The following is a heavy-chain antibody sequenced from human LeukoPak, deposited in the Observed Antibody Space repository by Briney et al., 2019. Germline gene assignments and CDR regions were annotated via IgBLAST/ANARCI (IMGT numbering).Heavy chain of an antibody. CDR1: GGSISSSNW. V-gene: IGHV4-4*02. CDR3: ARGGFYNGYYDFWSGYFNWFDP. CDR2: IYYSGST. D-gene: IGHD3-3*01. J-gene: IGHJ5*02. Sequence: KSSETLSLTCAVSGGSISSSNWWSWVRQPPGKGLEWIGYIYYSGSTNYNPSLKSRVTISVDTSKNQFSLKLSSVTAADTAVYYCARGGFYNGYYDFWSGYFNWFDPWGQGTLVTVSS.